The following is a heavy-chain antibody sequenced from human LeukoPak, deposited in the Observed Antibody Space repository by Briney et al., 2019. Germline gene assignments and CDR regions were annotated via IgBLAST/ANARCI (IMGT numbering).Heavy chain of an antibody. CDR1: GFTFSSYG. D-gene: IGHD2-2*01. CDR2: IGYGGSNK. V-gene: IGHV3-30*02. CDR3: ARGPGVPAASGDAFDI. Sequence: QPGGSLRLSCAASGFTFSSYGMHWVRQAPGKGLEWVAVIGYGGSNKYYADSVKGRFTISRDNSKNTLYLQMNSLRAEDTAVYYCARGPGVPAASGDAFDIWGQGTMVTVSS. J-gene: IGHJ3*02.